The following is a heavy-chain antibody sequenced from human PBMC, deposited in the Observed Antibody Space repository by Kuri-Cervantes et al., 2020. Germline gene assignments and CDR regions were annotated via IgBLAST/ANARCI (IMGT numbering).Heavy chain of an antibody. Sequence: ASVKVSCKASGYTFTSYDINWVRQATGQGLEWMGWMNPNSGNTGYAQKFQGRVTMTRNTSISTAYMELSSLRSEDTAVYYCARGNTFGVAGIIHYYYGMDVWGQGTTVTVSS. CDR2: MNPNSGNT. V-gene: IGHV1-8*01. CDR1: GYTFTSYD. D-gene: IGHD6-19*01. J-gene: IGHJ6*02. CDR3: ARGNTFGVAGIIHYYYGMDV.